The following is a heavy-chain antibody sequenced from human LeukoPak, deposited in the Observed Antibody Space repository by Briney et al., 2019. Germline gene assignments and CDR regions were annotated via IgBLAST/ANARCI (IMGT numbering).Heavy chain of an antibody. CDR3: ARVPVDIVATMPYYYGMDV. Sequence: SVKVSCKASGGTFSSYAISWVRPAPGQGLEWMGGIIPIFGTANYAQKFQGRVTITADESTSTAYMELSSLRSEDTAVYYCARVPVDIVATMPYYYGMDVWGQGTTVTVSS. V-gene: IGHV1-69*13. CDR1: GGTFSSYA. CDR2: IIPIFGTA. J-gene: IGHJ6*02. D-gene: IGHD5-12*01.